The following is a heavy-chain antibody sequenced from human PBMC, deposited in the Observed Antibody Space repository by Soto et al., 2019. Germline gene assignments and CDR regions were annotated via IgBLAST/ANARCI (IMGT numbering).Heavy chain of an antibody. Sequence: SETLSLTCTVSGGSISSSSSYWGWIRQPPGKGLEWVGSIYYLGNTYYNPSLGSRVTISVDTSKNQFSLKLSSVTAADTAVYYCASSDSSGWYPDYYYGMDVWGQGTTVTVSS. CDR1: GGSISSSSSY. D-gene: IGHD6-19*01. CDR3: ASSDSSGWYPDYYYGMDV. V-gene: IGHV4-39*01. J-gene: IGHJ6*02. CDR2: IYYLGNT.